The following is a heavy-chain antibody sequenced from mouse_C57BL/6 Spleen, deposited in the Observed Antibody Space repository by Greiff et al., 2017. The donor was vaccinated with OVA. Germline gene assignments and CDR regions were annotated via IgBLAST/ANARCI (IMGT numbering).Heavy chain of an antibody. CDR2: IYPGDGDT. CDR1: GYAFSSSW. D-gene: IGHD3-3*01. CDR3: ARGGLVAMDY. Sequence: QVQLQQSGPELVKPGASVKISCKASGYAFSSSWMNWVKKRPGKGLEWIGRIYPGDGDTNYNGKFKGTATLNADKSASTAYMQLSSLTSEDYAVYFCARGGLVAMDYWGQGTSVTVSS. J-gene: IGHJ4*01. V-gene: IGHV1-82*01.